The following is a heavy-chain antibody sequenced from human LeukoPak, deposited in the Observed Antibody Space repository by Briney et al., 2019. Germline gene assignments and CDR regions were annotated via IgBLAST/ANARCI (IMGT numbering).Heavy chain of an antibody. J-gene: IGHJ4*02. CDR2: ISGSGGST. CDR1: GFTFSSYA. CDR3: AKPVVVTAIRNNYFDY. Sequence: PGGSLRLSCAASGFTFSSYAMSWVRQAPGKGLEWVSAISGSGGSTYYADSVKGRFTISRDNSKNTLYLQMNSLSAEDTAVYYCAKPVVVTAIRNNYFDYWGQGTLVTVSS. D-gene: IGHD2-21*02. V-gene: IGHV3-23*01.